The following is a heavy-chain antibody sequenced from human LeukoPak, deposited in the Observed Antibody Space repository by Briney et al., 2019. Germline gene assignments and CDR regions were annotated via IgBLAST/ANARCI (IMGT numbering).Heavy chain of an antibody. CDR1: GASFSGHY. CDR3: ARQPNWNYLWFDP. Sequence: SETLSLTCTVSGASFSGHYRSWIRQPPGKGLEWIGYINYSGSTNYNPSLKSRVTISVDTSKNQFSLKLSSVTAADTAMYYCARQPNWNYLWFDPWGQGTLVTVSS. V-gene: IGHV4-59*11. J-gene: IGHJ5*02. CDR2: INYSGST. D-gene: IGHD1-7*01.